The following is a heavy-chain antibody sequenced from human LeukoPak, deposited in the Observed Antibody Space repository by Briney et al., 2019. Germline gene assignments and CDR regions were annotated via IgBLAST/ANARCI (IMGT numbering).Heavy chain of an antibody. V-gene: IGHV1-2*06. CDR2: INPNSGGT. CDR3: ARTHYYGSGSTDYYYYYYMDV. Sequence: ASVKVSCKASGYTFTGYYMHWVRQAPGQGLEWMGRINPNSGGTNYAQEFQGRVTVTRDTSISTAYMELSRLRSDDTAVYYCARTHYYGSGSTDYYYYYYMDVWGKGTTVTVSS. J-gene: IGHJ6*03. CDR1: GYTFTGYY. D-gene: IGHD3-10*01.